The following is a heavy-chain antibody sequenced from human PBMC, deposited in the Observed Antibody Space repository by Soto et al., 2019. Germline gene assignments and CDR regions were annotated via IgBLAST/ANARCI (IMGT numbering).Heavy chain of an antibody. V-gene: IGHV2-5*02. J-gene: IGHJ6*02. CDR3: ARGQEGLDV. CDR1: GFSLSTSGVG. Sequence: QITLKESGPPLVKPTQTLTLTCTFSGFSLSTSGVGVGWIRQPPGKALEWLALIYWDDDKFYSPSLKSRLTITKDTSKNQVVLTMTNMDPVDTATYYCARGQEGLDVWGQGTTVTVSS. CDR2: IYWDDDK.